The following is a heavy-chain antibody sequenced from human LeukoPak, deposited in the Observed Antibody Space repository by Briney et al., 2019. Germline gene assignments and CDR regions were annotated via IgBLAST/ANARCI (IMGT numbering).Heavy chain of an antibody. D-gene: IGHD4-17*01. CDR2: VNAGNGNT. V-gene: IGHV1-3*01. CDR3: ARDDEMGYGDSGH. Sequence: ASVTVSCKASGYTFTSYAMHWVRQAPGQRLEWMGWVNAGNGNTKYSQKFQGRVTITRDTSASTAYMELSSLRSEDTAVYYCARDDEMGYGDSGHWGQGTLVTVSS. J-gene: IGHJ4*02. CDR1: GYTFTSYA.